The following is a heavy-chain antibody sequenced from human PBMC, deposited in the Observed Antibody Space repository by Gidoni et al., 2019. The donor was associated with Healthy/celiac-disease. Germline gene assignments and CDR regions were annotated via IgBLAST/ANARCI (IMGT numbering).Heavy chain of an antibody. CDR2: IYYSGST. D-gene: IGHD3-10*01. Sequence: GLEWIGSIYYSGSTYYNPSLKSRVTISVDTSKNQFSLKLSSVTAADTAVYYCARYGHVLLWFGENWFDPWGQGTLVTVSS. J-gene: IGHJ5*02. V-gene: IGHV4-39*01. CDR3: ARYGHVLLWFGENWFDP.